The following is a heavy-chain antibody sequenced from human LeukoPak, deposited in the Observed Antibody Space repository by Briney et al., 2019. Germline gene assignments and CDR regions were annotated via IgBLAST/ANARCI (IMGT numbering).Heavy chain of an antibody. Sequence: ASVKVSCKASGYTFTSYYMHWVRQAPGQGLEWMGIINPSSGSTSYAQKFQGRVTMTRDTSTSTVYMELSSLRSEDTAVYYCARSHCSGGSCNDAFDIWGQGTMVTVSS. J-gene: IGHJ3*02. V-gene: IGHV1-46*01. CDR1: GYTFTSYY. CDR3: ARSHCSGGSCNDAFDI. D-gene: IGHD2-15*01. CDR2: INPSSGST.